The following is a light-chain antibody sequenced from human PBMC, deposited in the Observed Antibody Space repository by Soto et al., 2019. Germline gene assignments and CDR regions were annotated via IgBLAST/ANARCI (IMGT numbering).Light chain of an antibody. CDR1: QSVSSSY. V-gene: IGKV3-20*01. CDR3: QQYGTSVT. J-gene: IGKJ1*01. CDR2: GAS. Sequence: ETVLTQSPGTLSLSPGERATLSCRASQSVSSSYLGWYQQKPGQAPRLLIYGASSRATGIPDRYSGSGSETDVTLTISRLEPEDFAVYYCQQYGTSVTFGQGTKVEIK.